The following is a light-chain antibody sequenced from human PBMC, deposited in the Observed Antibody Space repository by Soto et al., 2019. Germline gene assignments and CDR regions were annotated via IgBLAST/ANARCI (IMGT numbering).Light chain of an antibody. CDR3: QQYGSSPPIT. V-gene: IGKV3-20*01. Sequence: EIVLTQSPGTLSLSPGERATLSCRASQSVSSSYLAWYQQKPGQAPRLLIYGASSRATGIPDRFSGSGSGTDFTLTISRLEPEDVPVYYCQQYGSSPPITFGGGTKVEIK. CDR2: GAS. CDR1: QSVSSSY. J-gene: IGKJ4*01.